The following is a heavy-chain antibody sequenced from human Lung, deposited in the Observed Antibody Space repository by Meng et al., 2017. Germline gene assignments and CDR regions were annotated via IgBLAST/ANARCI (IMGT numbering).Heavy chain of an antibody. J-gene: IGHJ4*02. CDR3: VRRTYSSGWYFDY. CDR2: IIDSGST. CDR1: GGAFSGYY. V-gene: IGHV4-34*02. Sequence: QVQLQQWGACLLKPSETLSLTCAVYGGAFSGYYWSWIRQPPGKGLEWIGEIIDSGSTNYNPSLKSRVTISVDTSKNQFSLRVTSVTAADRAVYYCVRRTYSSGWYFDYWGQGTLVTVSS. D-gene: IGHD6-19*01.